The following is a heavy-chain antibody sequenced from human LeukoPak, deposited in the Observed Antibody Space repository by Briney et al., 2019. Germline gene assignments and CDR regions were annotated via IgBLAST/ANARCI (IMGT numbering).Heavy chain of an antibody. CDR1: GFTFISYG. CDR3: AEDLAIFGVVIAAGFDY. V-gene: IGHV3-30*18. J-gene: IGHJ4*02. CDR2: ISFDGSNK. Sequence: RSGRSLRLSCAPSGFTFISYGMHCGRQAPGKGLEWVAVISFDGSNKNYADSVKCRFTISRANTNTTLYLQMNSLRTEHTSVYYCAEDLAIFGVVIAAGFDYWGEGNLVTVSS. D-gene: IGHD3-3*01.